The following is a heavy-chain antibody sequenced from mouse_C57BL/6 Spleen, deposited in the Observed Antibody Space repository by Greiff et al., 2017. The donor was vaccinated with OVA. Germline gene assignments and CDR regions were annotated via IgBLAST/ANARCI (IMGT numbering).Heavy chain of an antibody. CDR3: AREGVVAPAMDY. V-gene: IGHV1-81*01. D-gene: IGHD1-1*01. Sequence: VHLVESGAELARPGASVKLSCKASGYTFTSYGISWVKQRTGQGLEWIGEIYPRSGNTYYNEKFKGKATLTADKSSSTAYMELRSLTSEDSAVYFCAREGVVAPAMDYWGQGTSVTVSS. CDR1: GYTFTSYG. J-gene: IGHJ4*01. CDR2: IYPRSGNT.